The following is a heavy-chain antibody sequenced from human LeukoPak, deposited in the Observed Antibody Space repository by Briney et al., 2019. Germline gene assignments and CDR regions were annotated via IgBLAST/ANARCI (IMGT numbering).Heavy chain of an antibody. D-gene: IGHD6-19*01. J-gene: IGHJ3*02. Sequence: PGGSLRLSCIVSEFSFSRYWMSWVRQAPGKGLEWVANINEDGSEIYYVDTVKGRFTISRDNSKNTLYLQMNSLRAEDTAVYYCAKDADSSGLDAFDIWGQGTMVTVSS. V-gene: IGHV3-7*03. CDR1: EFSFSRYW. CDR2: INEDGSEI. CDR3: AKDADSSGLDAFDI.